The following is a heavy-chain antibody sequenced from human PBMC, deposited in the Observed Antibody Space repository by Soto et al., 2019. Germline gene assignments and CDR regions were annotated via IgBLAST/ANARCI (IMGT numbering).Heavy chain of an antibody. D-gene: IGHD2-8*02. CDR1: GGSISSYY. V-gene: IGHV4-59*08. Sequence: SETLSLTCTVSGGSISSYYWSWIRQPPGKGLEWIGYIYYSGSTNYNPSLKSRVTISVDTSKNQFSLKLSSVTAADTAVYHCARSENGGVFDYWGQGTLVTVSS. CDR2: IYYSGST. CDR3: ARSENGGVFDY. J-gene: IGHJ4*02.